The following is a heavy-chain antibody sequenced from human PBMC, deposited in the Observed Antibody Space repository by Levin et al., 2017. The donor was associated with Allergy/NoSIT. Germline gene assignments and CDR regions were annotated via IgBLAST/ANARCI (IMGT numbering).Heavy chain of an antibody. CDR1: GGSISSNYFH. D-gene: IGHD6-6*01. CDR2: IDSSGNT. J-gene: IGHJ4*02. V-gene: IGHV4-31*03. Sequence: SETLSLTCSVSGGSISSNYFHWSWIRQHPGKGLEWIGYIDSSGNTYYNPSLKSRVTMSMETSKNQFSLSLRSVTAADTAVYYCARDWAAARVFDYWGQGPLVSVSS. CDR3: ARDWAAARVFDY.